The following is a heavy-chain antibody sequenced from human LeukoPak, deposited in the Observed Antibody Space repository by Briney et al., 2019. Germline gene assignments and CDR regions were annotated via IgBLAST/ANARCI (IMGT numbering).Heavy chain of an antibody. CDR2: IKSKTDGGTT. CDR1: GFTFSSYA. D-gene: IGHD1-26*01. Sequence: PGGSLRLSCAASGFTFSSYAMHWVRQAPGKGLEWVGRIKSKTDGGTTDYAAPVKGRFTISRDDSKNTLYLQMNSLKTEDTAVYYCTTITNSGYYAYWGQGTLVTVSS. V-gene: IGHV3-15*01. J-gene: IGHJ4*02. CDR3: TTITNSGYYAY.